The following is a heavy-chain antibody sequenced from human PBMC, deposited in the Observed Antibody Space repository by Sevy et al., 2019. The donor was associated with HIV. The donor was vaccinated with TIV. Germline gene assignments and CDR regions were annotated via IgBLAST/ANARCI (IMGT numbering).Heavy chain of an antibody. V-gene: IGHV3-30*18. J-gene: IGHJ6*02. Sequence: GGSLRLSCAASGISFNNYGMHWARRAPGKGLEWLAVISYDGTNQYYADSVKGRFTISRDDSKNTLYLQMNSLRVEDTAVYYCAQLGGSKWELFEFHAMHVWGQGTTVTVSS. CDR2: ISYDGTNQ. D-gene: IGHD1-26*01. CDR1: GISFNNYG. CDR3: AQLGGSKWELFEFHAMHV.